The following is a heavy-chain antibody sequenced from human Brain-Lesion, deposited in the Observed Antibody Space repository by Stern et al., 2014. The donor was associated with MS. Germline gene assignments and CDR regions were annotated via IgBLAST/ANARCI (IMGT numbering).Heavy chain of an antibody. V-gene: IGHV1-2*02. CDR3: ARGYYGSGRPQKGMDV. J-gene: IGHJ6*02. D-gene: IGHD3-10*01. CDR1: GYTFTGYY. Sequence: QVQLVQSGAEVKKPGASVKVSCKASGYTFTGYYMYWVRQAPGQGLAWMGWINPNSGGTHYAQKFQGRVTMTRDTSITTAYMELSRLRSDDTAVYYCARGYYGSGRPQKGMDVWGQGTTVTVSS. CDR2: INPNSGGT.